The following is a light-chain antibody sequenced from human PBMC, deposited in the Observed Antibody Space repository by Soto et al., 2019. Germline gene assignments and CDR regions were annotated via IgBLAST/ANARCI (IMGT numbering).Light chain of an antibody. V-gene: IGKV3-20*01. CDR2: DAS. Sequence: EIVLPQSPGTLSLPPGESDTLSCRASQIIMRKYLAWYQQRFGQAPRLLIYDASRRATGIPDRFSGSGSGTDFTLTISGLEPEDFAVYFCHQDFNLPWTFGQGTKVDIK. CDR3: HQDFNLPWT. CDR1: QIIMRKY. J-gene: IGKJ1*01.